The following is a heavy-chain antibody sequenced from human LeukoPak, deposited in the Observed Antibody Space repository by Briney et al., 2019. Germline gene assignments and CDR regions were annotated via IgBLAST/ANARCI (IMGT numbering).Heavy chain of an antibody. Sequence: RASVKVSCKASGGTFSSYAISWVRQAPGQGLEWMGGIIPIFGTANYAQKFQDRVTITADESTSTAYMELSSLRSEDTAIYYCASRLYCSNTRCRNFPFAYWGQGTLVTVSS. CDR3: ASRLYCSNTRCRNFPFAY. D-gene: IGHD2-2*01. CDR1: GGTFSSYA. J-gene: IGHJ4*02. CDR2: IIPIFGTA. V-gene: IGHV1-69*13.